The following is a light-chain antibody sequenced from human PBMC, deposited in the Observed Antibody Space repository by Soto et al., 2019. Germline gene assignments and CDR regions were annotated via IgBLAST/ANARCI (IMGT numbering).Light chain of an antibody. J-gene: IGLJ2*01. Sequence: QSALTQPASVSGSPGQSITISCTGTSSDVGAYNYVSWYQQHTGKAPKLMIFEVSDRPSGVSNRFSGSKSGNTASLTIYGLQAEDEADYYCISYTRSNTLVFGGGTKLTVL. CDR1: SSDVGAYNY. V-gene: IGLV2-14*01. CDR3: ISYTRSNTLV. CDR2: EVS.